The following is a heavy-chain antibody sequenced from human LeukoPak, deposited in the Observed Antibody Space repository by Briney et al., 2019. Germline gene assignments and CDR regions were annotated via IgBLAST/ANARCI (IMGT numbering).Heavy chain of an antibody. J-gene: IGHJ4*02. CDR3: ARKLTGTTYFDC. Sequence: PGGSLRLSCATSGFPFSSYDMNWVRQAPGKGLEWVSYMHSSGGTIYYADSVKGRFTISRDSAKNSVYLRMNSLRAEDTALYYCARKLTGTTYFDCWGQGILVTVSS. CDR1: GFPFSSYD. CDR2: MHSSGGTI. D-gene: IGHD1-1*01. V-gene: IGHV3-48*03.